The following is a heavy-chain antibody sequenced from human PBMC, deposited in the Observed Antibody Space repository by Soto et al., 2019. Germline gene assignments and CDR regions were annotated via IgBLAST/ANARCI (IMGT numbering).Heavy chain of an antibody. Sequence: QVQLQESGPGLVKPSQTLSLTCTVSGGSISSGDYYWSWIRQHPGKGLEWIGYIYYSGSTYYNPSLTSGVTTSVDTSKHPFSLKLSSVTAAATAVYYCARWWSGSRQGFDPWGQGTLVTVSS. J-gene: IGHJ5*02. CDR3: ARWWSGSRQGFDP. CDR2: IYYSGST. CDR1: GGSISSGDYY. V-gene: IGHV4-31*03. D-gene: IGHD3-3*01.